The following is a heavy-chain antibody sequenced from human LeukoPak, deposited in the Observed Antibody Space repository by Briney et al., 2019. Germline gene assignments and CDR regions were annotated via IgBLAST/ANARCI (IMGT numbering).Heavy chain of an antibody. D-gene: IGHD3-16*01. Sequence: ASVKVSCKASGYTFTRYYMHWVGQAPGQGLEWMGWINPNSGGTNYAQKFQGRVSMTRDTSISTAYMELSRLRSDDTAVYYCARSPIMITCGGVDCDYWGQGTLVTVSS. CDR3: ARSPIMITCGGVDCDY. CDR2: INPNSGGT. V-gene: IGHV1-2*02. CDR1: GYTFTRYY. J-gene: IGHJ4*02.